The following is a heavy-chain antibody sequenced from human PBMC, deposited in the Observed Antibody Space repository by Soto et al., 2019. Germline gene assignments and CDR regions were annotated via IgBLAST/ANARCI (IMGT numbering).Heavy chain of an antibody. CDR2: MNPNSGNT. CDR1: GYTFTSYD. Sequence: QVQLVQSGAEVKKPGASVKVSCKASGYTFTSYDINWVRQATGQGLEWMGWMNPNSGNTGYAQKFQGRVTMTRNTSISTAYMELSSLRSEDTAVYYCARKTAMVRGVITYYYYGMDVWGQGTTVTVSS. J-gene: IGHJ6*02. CDR3: ARKTAMVRGVITYYYYGMDV. D-gene: IGHD3-10*01. V-gene: IGHV1-8*01.